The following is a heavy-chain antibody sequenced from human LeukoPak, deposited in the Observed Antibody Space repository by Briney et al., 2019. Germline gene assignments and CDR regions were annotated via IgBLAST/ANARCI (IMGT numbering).Heavy chain of an antibody. Sequence: GGSLRLSCAASGFSFSNHGMHWVRQAPGKRLEWEAVIWDDGNNKRYANSVNGRFTISRDNSENTLYLQMNGLTAEDTAMYYCARDSYQDYYGRFDPWGQGTLVIVSS. V-gene: IGHV3-33*01. D-gene: IGHD3-10*01. J-gene: IGHJ5*02. CDR2: IWDDGNNK. CDR3: ARDSYQDYYGRFDP. CDR1: GFSFSNHG.